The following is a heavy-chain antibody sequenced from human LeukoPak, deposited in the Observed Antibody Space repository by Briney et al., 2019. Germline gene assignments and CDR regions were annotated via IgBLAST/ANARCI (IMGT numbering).Heavy chain of an antibody. D-gene: IGHD6-19*01. V-gene: IGHV1-2*02. J-gene: IGHJ5*02. Sequence: ASVKVSCKASGYTFTGYYMHWVRQAPGQGLEWMGWINPNSGGTNYAQKLQGRVTMTTDTSTSTAYMELRSLRSDDTAVYYCARRIYDIAVAGSGGDWFDPWGQGTLVTVSS. CDR2: INPNSGGT. CDR1: GYTFTGYY. CDR3: ARRIYDIAVAGSGGDWFDP.